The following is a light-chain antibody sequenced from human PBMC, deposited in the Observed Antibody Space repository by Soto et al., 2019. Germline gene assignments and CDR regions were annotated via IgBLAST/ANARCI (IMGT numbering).Light chain of an antibody. CDR2: AAS. Sequence: DIQMTQSPSSLSASVGDRVTITCRASQSISSYLNWYQQKPGKAPKLLIYAASSLQSGDPSRFSGSGSGTDFTLTISSLQPEDFATYYCQQSYSLTFGPGTKVDIK. CDR1: QSISSY. J-gene: IGKJ3*01. CDR3: QQSYSLT. V-gene: IGKV1-39*01.